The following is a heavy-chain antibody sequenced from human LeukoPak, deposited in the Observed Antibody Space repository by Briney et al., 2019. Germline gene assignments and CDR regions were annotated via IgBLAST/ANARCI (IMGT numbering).Heavy chain of an antibody. J-gene: IGHJ1*01. CDR3: ARADYHDTGDYSYVEYFQH. V-gene: IGHV1-46*02. CDR2: INPTSGST. D-gene: IGHD3-22*01. Sequence: GASVKLSCTPSGYIFNTHFLHWGRQAPGQGLEWIGGINPTSGSTRYAQKFQGRLTMTGDTSTSTVNMDLTSLTYEDTAVYYCARADYHDTGDYSYVEYFQHWGQGTLVTVSS. CDR1: GYIFNTHF.